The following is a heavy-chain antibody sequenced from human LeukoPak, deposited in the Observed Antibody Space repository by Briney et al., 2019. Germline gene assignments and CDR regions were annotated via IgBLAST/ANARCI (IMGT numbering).Heavy chain of an antibody. J-gene: IGHJ4*02. CDR3: AKGEQLWTTSSFDY. Sequence: GGSLRLSCAASGFTVSSNYMSWVRQAPGKGLEWVSVIYSGGSTYYADSVKGRFTISRDNSKNTLYLQMNSLRAEDTAVYYCAKGEQLWTTSSFDYWGQGTLVTVSS. CDR1: GFTVSSNY. V-gene: IGHV3-53*01. D-gene: IGHD5-18*01. CDR2: IYSGGST.